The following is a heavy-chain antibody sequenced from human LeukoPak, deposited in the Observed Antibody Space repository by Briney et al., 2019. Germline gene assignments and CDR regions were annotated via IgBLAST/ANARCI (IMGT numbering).Heavy chain of an antibody. J-gene: IGHJ5*02. Sequence: GASVKVSCKASGYTFSGYSIFWVRRAPGQGLEWMGWINPNSGGTNYAQEFQGRVTMTRDTSITTAYMELSTLRSDDTAVYYCALIGDHAWFDPWGQGTLVTVSS. D-gene: IGHD3-10*01. CDR3: ALIGDHAWFDP. V-gene: IGHV1-2*02. CDR2: INPNSGGT. CDR1: GYTFSGYS.